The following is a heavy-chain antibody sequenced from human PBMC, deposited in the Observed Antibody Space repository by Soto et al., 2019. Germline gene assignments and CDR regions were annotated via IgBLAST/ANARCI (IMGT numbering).Heavy chain of an antibody. CDR2: ISWDGGST. CDR1: GFTFDDYT. D-gene: IGHD3-22*01. Sequence: GGSLRLSCAASGFTFDDYTMHWVRQAPGKGLEWVSLISWDGGSTYYADSVKGRFTISRDNSKNSLYLQMNSLRTEDTALYYCAKATGNLGITADYDFDYWGQGTLVTVSS. V-gene: IGHV3-43*01. CDR3: AKATGNLGITADYDFDY. J-gene: IGHJ4*02.